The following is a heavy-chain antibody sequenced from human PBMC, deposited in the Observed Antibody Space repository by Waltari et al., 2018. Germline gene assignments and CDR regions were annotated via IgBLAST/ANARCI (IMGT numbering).Heavy chain of an antibody. V-gene: IGHV4-39*01. D-gene: IGHD2-15*01. CDR3: ARQIGSRRGGWYFDF. CDR1: PDPRSTPGSS. Sequence: QPQLQGSGPGILRPPEALSAKCTVSPDPRSTPGSSWGWIRQPPGKGLAWVGSLFSTGTSFINPSLKSQVTMSVDTSKNAFSLKVLSVTETDTAVYYCARQIGSRRGGWYFDFWGRVTLVTVSS. J-gene: IGHJ2*01. CDR2: LFSTGTS.